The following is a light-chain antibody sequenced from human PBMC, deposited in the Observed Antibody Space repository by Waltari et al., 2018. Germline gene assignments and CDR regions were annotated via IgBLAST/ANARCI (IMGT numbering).Light chain of an antibody. J-gene: IGLJ2*01. CDR2: YKSDSDK. Sequence: QAVLTQPSSLSASPGASASLTCTLRSGINVGAYRIYWYQQKPGSPPQYLLRYKSDSDKGLGSGVPSRFSGSKYASANAGILLIAGLQSVDEADYYCMIFHGNAWVFGGGTKLTVL. V-gene: IGLV5-45*03. CDR1: SGINVGAYR. CDR3: MIFHGNAWV.